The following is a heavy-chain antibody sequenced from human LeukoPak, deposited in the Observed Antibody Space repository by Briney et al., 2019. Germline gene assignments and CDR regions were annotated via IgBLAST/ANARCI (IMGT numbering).Heavy chain of an antibody. D-gene: IGHD6-13*01. V-gene: IGHV1-8*01. CDR2: MNPNSGNT. CDR1: VYTFTSYD. Sequence: SVKVSCKSSVYTFTSYDINGVRPAPGQGLERMGWMNPNSGNTGLAQKFQGNVSMTMNTSLSTAYMELSSLRSEDTAVYYCARDGGYTSSWYVPGWVNNYYYGMDVWGQGTTVSVSS. J-gene: IGHJ6*02. CDR3: ARDGGYTSSWYVPGWVNNYYYGMDV.